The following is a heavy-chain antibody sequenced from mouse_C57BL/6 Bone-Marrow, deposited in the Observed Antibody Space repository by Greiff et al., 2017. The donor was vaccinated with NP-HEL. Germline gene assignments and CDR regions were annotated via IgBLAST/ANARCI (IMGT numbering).Heavy chain of an antibody. V-gene: IGHV1-19*01. Sequence: EVQLVESGPVLVKPGASVKMSCKASGYTFTDYYMNWVKQSHGKSLEWIGVINPYNGGTSYNQKFKGKATLTVDKSSSTAYMELNSLTSEDSAVYYCARLGGRYWGQGTTLTVSS. CDR1: GYTFTDYY. CDR3: ARLGGRY. CDR2: INPYNGGT. D-gene: IGHD3-3*01. J-gene: IGHJ2*01.